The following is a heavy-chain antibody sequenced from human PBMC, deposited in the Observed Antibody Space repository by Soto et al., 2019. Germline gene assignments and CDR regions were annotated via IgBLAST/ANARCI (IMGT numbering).Heavy chain of an antibody. CDR2: IYSGGST. Sequence: EVQLVETGGGLIQPGGSLRLSCTASRFTVSSSYMSLVRQAPGKGLEWVSVIYSGGSTYYADSVKGRFTISRDNSKNTLYLQMNSLRPEDTAVYYCARGSSSWSANSLDPWGQGTLVTVSS. CDR3: ARGSSSWSANSLDP. J-gene: IGHJ5*02. V-gene: IGHV3-53*02. CDR1: RFTVSSSY. D-gene: IGHD6-13*01.